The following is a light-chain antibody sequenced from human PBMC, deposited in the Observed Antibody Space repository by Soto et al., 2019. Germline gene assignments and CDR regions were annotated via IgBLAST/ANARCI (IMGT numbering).Light chain of an antibody. J-gene: IGLJ3*02. CDR2: INN. V-gene: IGLV1-44*01. CDR1: DSNVGSTA. Sequence: QSVLTQPPSASGAPGQRVTISCSGSDSNVGSTAVNWYQQVPGTAPKLLIFINNQRPSGVPDRFSGSKSGTSASLAISGLQAEDEADYYCSAWDSSLSAGVFGGGTKLTVL. CDR3: SAWDSSLSAGV.